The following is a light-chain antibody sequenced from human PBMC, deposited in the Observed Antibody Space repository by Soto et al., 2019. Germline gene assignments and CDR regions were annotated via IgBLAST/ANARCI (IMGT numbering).Light chain of an antibody. CDR2: RNN. CDR3: TGRDASLRGRL. Sequence: QSVLTQPPSASGTPGQRVTISCSGTSSSIESNSVYWYQQLPGTAPRLHIYRNNQPPSGVPDRFSGSKSGTSASLAIPVLRSGEDADYLCTGRDASLRGRLFGGGTQRTVL. J-gene: IGLJ2*01. CDR1: SSSIESNS. V-gene: IGLV1-47*01.